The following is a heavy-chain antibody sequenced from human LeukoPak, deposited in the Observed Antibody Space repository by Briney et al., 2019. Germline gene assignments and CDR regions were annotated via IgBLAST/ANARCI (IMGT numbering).Heavy chain of an antibody. Sequence: GGSLRLSCAASGFSFRSHGMNWVRQAPGKGLEWVSYISSSGSTIYYADSVKGRFTISRDNAKNSLYLQMNSLRAEDTAVYYCARGLTVVTPAYYYYYYMDVWGKGTTVTISS. CDR1: GFSFRSHG. D-gene: IGHD4-23*01. V-gene: IGHV3-48*04. CDR3: ARGLTVVTPAYYYYYYMDV. J-gene: IGHJ6*03. CDR2: ISSSGSTI.